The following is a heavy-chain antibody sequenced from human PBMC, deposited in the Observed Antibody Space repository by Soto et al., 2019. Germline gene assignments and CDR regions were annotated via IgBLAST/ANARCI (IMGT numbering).Heavy chain of an antibody. D-gene: IGHD4-17*01. V-gene: IGHV1-18*01. CDR1: GYTFTSYG. Sequence: ASVKVSCKASGYTFTSYGISWVRQAPGQGLEWMGWISAYNGNTNYAQKLQGRVTMTTDTSTSTAYMELRSLRSDDTAVYYCARDKATVTTHAFDIWGQGTTVTVSS. CDR3: ARDKATVTTHAFDI. CDR2: ISAYNGNT. J-gene: IGHJ3*02.